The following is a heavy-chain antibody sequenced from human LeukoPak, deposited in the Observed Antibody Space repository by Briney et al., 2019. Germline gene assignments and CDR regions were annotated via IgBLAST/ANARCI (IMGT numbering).Heavy chain of an antibody. D-gene: IGHD6-13*01. V-gene: IGHV4-4*07. CDR3: ARVPGIAAAGGGKYFDY. CDR1: GGSISTNY. J-gene: IGHJ4*02. Sequence: SETLSLTCTVSGGSISTNYWSWIRQPAGKGLEWIGRIFASGSTNYNPSLKSRVTMSVDTSKNQFSLNLSSVTAADTAVYYCARVPGIAAAGGGKYFDYWGQGTLVTVSS. CDR2: IFASGST.